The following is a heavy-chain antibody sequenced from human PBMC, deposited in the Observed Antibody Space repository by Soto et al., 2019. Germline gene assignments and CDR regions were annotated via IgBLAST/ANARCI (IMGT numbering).Heavy chain of an antibody. V-gene: IGHV4-39*01. J-gene: IGHJ6*01. CDR3: ASIVGATPWYNYFGMDV. CDR1: GGSISSSSYY. D-gene: IGHD1-26*01. Sequence: SETLSLTCTVSGGSISSSSYYWGWIRQPPGKGLEWIGSIYYSGSTYYNPSLKSRVTISVDTSKNQFSLKLSSVTAADTAVYYFASIVGATPWYNYFGMDVLVQWTSVT. CDR2: IYYSGST.